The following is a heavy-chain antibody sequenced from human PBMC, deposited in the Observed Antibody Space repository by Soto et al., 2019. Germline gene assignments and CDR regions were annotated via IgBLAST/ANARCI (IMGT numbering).Heavy chain of an antibody. CDR3: ARSGYCSSTSCYTGDY. D-gene: IGHD2-2*02. Sequence: QVQLVQSGAEVKKPGASVKVSCKASGHTFTSYSMHWVRQAPGQRLEWMGWINAGNGNTKYSQKFQGRVTITRDTSASTAYMELSSLRSEDTAVYYCARSGYCSSTSCYTGDYWGQGTLVTVSS. CDR1: GHTFTSYS. CDR2: INAGNGNT. V-gene: IGHV1-3*01. J-gene: IGHJ4*02.